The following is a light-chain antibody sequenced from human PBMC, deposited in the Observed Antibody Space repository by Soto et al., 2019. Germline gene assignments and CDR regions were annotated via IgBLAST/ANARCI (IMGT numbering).Light chain of an antibody. CDR3: QQYYGIPLT. CDR2: WAS. Sequence: DIVMTQSPDSLTVSLGERATINYKSSQSVLYSSNNKNYLAWYQQKPGQPPKLLIYWASTRESGVPERFSGSGSGSDFTLTISSRQAEDVAVYYCQQYYGIPLTFGGGTKVEIK. V-gene: IGKV4-1*01. CDR1: QSVLYSSNNKNY. J-gene: IGKJ4*01.